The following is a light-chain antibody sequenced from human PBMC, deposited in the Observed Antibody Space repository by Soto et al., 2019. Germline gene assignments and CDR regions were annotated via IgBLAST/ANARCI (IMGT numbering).Light chain of an antibody. V-gene: IGLV2-23*02. Sequence: QSALNQPASVSGSPGQSVTISCTATSSDVENYKLVSWYQQHPGKAPKLIIYEVTKRPSGVSNRFSGSKSANTASLTISGLQPEVEADYYCCSSVGSYVFGTGTKLTVL. CDR1: SSDVENYKL. CDR2: EVT. J-gene: IGLJ1*01. CDR3: CSSVGSYV.